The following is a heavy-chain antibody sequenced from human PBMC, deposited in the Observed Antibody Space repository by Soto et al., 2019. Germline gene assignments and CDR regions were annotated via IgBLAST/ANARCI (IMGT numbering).Heavy chain of an antibody. J-gene: IGHJ1*01. Sequence: SVKVSCKASGGTFSSYAISWVRQAPGQGLEWMGGIIPIFGTANYAQKFQGRVTITADESASTAYMELSSLRSEDTAVYYCARGTHYYDSSGYYYGLLSFQHWVQGTMVTVSS. CDR3: ARGTHYYDSSGYYYGLLSFQH. D-gene: IGHD3-22*01. CDR2: IIPIFGTA. V-gene: IGHV1-69*13. CDR1: GGTFSSYA.